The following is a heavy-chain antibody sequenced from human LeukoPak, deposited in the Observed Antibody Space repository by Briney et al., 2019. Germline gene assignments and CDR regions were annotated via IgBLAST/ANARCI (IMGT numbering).Heavy chain of an antibody. CDR2: IRYDGSNK. Sequence: PGGSLRLSCAASGFTFGSYGMHWVRQAPGKGLEWVAFIRYDGSNKYYADSVKGRFTISRDNSKNTLYLQMNSLRAEDTAVYYCARVRYYYDSSGYYGDGGTSSFDYWGQGTLVTVSS. CDR3: ARVRYYYDSSGYYGDGGTSSFDY. D-gene: IGHD3-22*01. V-gene: IGHV3-30*02. J-gene: IGHJ4*02. CDR1: GFTFGSYG.